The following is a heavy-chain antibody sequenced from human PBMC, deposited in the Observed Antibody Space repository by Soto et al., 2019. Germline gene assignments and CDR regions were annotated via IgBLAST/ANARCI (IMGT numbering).Heavy chain of an antibody. V-gene: IGHV3-72*01. J-gene: IGHJ4*02. Sequence: EVQVVESGGGLVQPGGSLRLSCATSGFTFSDHSMDWVRQAPGKVLEWVGRTRNKANSYTTEYAASVKGRFTISRDDSKNSLFLQMNSLKTEDTAVYYCTRLAPDWGQGTLVTVSS. CDR3: TRLAPD. CDR2: TRNKANSYTT. CDR1: GFTFSDHS.